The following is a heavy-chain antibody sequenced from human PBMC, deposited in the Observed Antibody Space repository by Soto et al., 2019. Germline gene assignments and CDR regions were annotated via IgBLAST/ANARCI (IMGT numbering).Heavy chain of an antibody. CDR1: GGSISSSDYY. CDR3: ARHRATSVYYFYYGMDV. V-gene: IGHV4-39*01. CDR2: MYYGGST. J-gene: IGHJ6*02. Sequence: QLQLQESGPGLVKPSETLSLTCTVSGGSISSSDYYWGWIRQPPGKGLEWIGYMYYGGSTYYNPSLKSRVTISVDTSRNHFSLNLSSVTAAVTAVYYCARHRATSVYYFYYGMDVWGQGTTVTVSS.